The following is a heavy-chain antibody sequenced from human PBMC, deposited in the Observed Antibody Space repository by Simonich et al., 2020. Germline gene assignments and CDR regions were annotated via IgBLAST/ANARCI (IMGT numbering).Heavy chain of an antibody. CDR2: ISWNSGSI. CDR1: GFTFDVYA. V-gene: IGHV3-9*03. J-gene: IGHJ1*01. Sequence: EVQLVESGGGLVQPGRSLRLSCAASGFTFDVYAMHWVRQAPGKGLEGVSGISWNSGSIGYADSVKGRFTISRDNAKNSLYLQMNSLRAEDMALYYCAKDIAAAGAEYFQHWGQGTLVTVSS. CDR3: AKDIAAAGAEYFQH. D-gene: IGHD6-13*01.